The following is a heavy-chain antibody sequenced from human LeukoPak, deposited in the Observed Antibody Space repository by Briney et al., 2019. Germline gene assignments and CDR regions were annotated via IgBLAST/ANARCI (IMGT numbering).Heavy chain of an antibody. CDR3: AELGITMIGGV. D-gene: IGHD3-10*02. CDR2: ISSSGSTI. Sequence: GGSLRLSCAAFGFTFSNYPIHWVRQAPGKGLEWVSYISSSGSTIYYADSVKGRFTISRDNAKNSLYLQMNSLRAEDTAVYYCAELGITMIGGVWGKGTTVTISS. J-gene: IGHJ6*04. V-gene: IGHV3-48*03. CDR1: GFTFSNYP.